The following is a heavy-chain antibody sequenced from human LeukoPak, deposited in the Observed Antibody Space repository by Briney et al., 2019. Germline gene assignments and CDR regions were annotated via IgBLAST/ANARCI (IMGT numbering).Heavy chain of an antibody. CDR1: GFTFSSYS. CDR3: TRLRSSGYFDADY. D-gene: IGHD3-22*01. V-gene: IGHV3-21*01. Sequence: GGSLRLSCAASGFTFSSYSMNWVRQAPGKGLEWVSSISSSSSYIYYADSVKGRFTISRDNAKNSLYLQMNSLRAEDTAVYYCTRLRSSGYFDADYWGQGTLVTVSS. CDR2: ISSSSSYI. J-gene: IGHJ4*02.